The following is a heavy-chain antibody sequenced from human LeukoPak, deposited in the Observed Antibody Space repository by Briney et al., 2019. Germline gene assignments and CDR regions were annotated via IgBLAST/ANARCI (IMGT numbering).Heavy chain of an antibody. CDR2: VSSTGGDK. J-gene: IGHJ4*02. D-gene: IGHD3-10*01. V-gene: IGHV3-11*01. Sequence: GSLRLSCTGSGVTFEDYYLSWIRQAPGKGLEWISYVSSTGGDKFYADPVKGRFTISRDNARNSVYMEMNDLIAEDTAFYYCARGENGSFDRWGQGTLVTVSS. CDR3: ARGENGSFDR. CDR1: GVTFEDYY.